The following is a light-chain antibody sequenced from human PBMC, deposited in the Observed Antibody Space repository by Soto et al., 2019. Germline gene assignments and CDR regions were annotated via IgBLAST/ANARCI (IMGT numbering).Light chain of an antibody. CDR2: DNN. J-gene: IGLJ2*01. V-gene: IGLV1-51*01. CDR3: GTWDGSLSAVV. Sequence: QSVLTQPPSVSAAPGQKVTISCSGSSSNIGNNYVFWYQQLPGTAPKLLIYDNNKRPSGIPDRFSGSKSGTSATLGITGLQTGDEADYYCGTWDGSLSAVVFGGGTKVTV. CDR1: SSNIGNNY.